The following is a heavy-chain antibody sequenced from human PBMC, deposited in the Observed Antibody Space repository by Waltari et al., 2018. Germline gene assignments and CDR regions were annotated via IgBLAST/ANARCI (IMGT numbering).Heavy chain of an antibody. CDR2: IFSSKSYT. V-gene: IGHV3-21*01. Sequence: EVQLVESGGGLVKPGGSLRLSCAASGFTFSSYSMNWVRQAPGKGLEWVSSIFSSKSYTYYAGSVKGRFTISRDNAKNSLYLQMNSLRAEDTAVYYCASALTIFDGFGYWGQGTLVTVSS. CDR3: ASALTIFDGFGY. D-gene: IGHD3-3*01. CDR1: GFTFSSYS. J-gene: IGHJ4*02.